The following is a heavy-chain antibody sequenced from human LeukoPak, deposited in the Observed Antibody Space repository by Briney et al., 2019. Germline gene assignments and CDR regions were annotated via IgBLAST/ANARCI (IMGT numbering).Heavy chain of an antibody. V-gene: IGHV1-69*13. CDR1: GGTFSSYV. Sequence: ASVKVSCKASGGTFSSYVISWVRQAPGQGLEWMGGIIPIFGTANYAQKFQGRVTITADEPTSTAYMELSSLRSEDTAAYYCARPRERVVVRPYYYYYMDVWGKGTTVTVSS. D-gene: IGHD3-10*01. CDR3: ARPRERVVVRPYYYYYMDV. J-gene: IGHJ6*03. CDR2: IIPIFGTA.